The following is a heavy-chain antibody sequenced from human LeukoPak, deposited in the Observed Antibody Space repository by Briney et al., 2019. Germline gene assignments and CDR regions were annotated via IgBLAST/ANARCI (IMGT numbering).Heavy chain of an antibody. Sequence: PSETLSLTCAVYGGSFSGYYWSWIRQPPGKGLEWIGEINHSGSTNYNPSLKSRVTISVDTSKNQFSLKLSSVTAADTAVYYCARTYDCWSGYYGRSFDYWGQGTLVTVSS. CDR3: ARTYDCWSGYYGRSFDY. V-gene: IGHV4-34*01. CDR2: INHSGST. J-gene: IGHJ4*02. CDR1: GGSFSGYY. D-gene: IGHD3-3*01.